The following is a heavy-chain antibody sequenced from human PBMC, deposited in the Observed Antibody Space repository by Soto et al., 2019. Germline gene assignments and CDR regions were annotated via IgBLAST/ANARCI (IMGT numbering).Heavy chain of an antibody. CDR1: GYRFTSYW. CDR2: IYPGDSDT. D-gene: IGHD6-19*01. V-gene: IGHV5-51*01. Sequence: PGESLKISCKGSGYRFTSYWIGWVRQMPGKGLEWMGIIYPGDSDTRYSPSFQGQVTISADKSISTAYLQWSSLKASDTAMYYCATSSSSGWYYRPFDFWGQGTLVTVSS. J-gene: IGHJ4*02. CDR3: ATSSSSGWYYRPFDF.